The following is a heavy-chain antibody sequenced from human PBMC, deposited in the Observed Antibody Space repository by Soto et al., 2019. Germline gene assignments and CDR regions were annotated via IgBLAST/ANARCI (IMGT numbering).Heavy chain of an antibody. CDR3: ARDPTPQYQLLPVNWFDP. J-gene: IGHJ5*02. D-gene: IGHD2-2*01. Sequence: PGGSLRLSCAASGFTFSSYSMNWVRQAPGKGLEWVSSISSSSSYIYYADSVKGRFTISRDNAKNSLYLQMNSLRAEDTAVYYCARDPTPQYQLLPVNWFDPWGQGTLVTVSS. CDR2: ISSSSSYI. V-gene: IGHV3-21*01. CDR1: GFTFSSYS.